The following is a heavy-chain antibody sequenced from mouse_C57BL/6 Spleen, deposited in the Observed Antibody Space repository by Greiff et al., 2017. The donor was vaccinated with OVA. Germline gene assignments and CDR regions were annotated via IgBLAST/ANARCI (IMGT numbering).Heavy chain of an antibody. V-gene: IGHV1-64*01. CDR2: IHPNSGST. CDR1: GYTFTSYW. CDR3: AKGSSHWYFDV. J-gene: IGHJ1*03. D-gene: IGHD1-1*01. Sequence: VQLQQPGAELVKPGASVKLSSKASGYTFTSYWMHWVKQRPGQGLEWIGMIHPNSGSTNYNEKFKSKATLTVDKSSSTAYMQLSSLTSEDSAVYYCAKGSSHWYFDVWGTGTTVTVSS.